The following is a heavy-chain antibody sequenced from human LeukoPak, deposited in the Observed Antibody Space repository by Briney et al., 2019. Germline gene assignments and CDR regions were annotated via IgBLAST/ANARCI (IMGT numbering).Heavy chain of an antibody. CDR1: GGSISSGGYS. Sequence: SETLSLTCAVSGGSISSGGYSWSWIRQPPGKGLEWIGYIYHSGSTYYNPSLKSRVTISVDTSKNQFSLKLSSVAAADTAVYYCARDRLWFENSFDYWGQGTLVTVSS. D-gene: IGHD3-10*01. J-gene: IGHJ4*02. V-gene: IGHV4-30-2*01. CDR3: ARDRLWFENSFDY. CDR2: IYHSGST.